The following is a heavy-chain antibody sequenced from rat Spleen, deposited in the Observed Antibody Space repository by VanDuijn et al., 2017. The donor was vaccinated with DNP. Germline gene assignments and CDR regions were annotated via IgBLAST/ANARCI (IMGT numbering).Heavy chain of an antibody. Sequence: EVQLQESGPGLVKSAQSLFLTCSVTGYSITSNYWAWIRKFPGHKMEWMGYISYSGSTSYHPPLKSRISITRDTSKKQFLLQLNSVTTEDTATYYCASGGAGIWFAYWGQGTLVTVSS. D-gene: IGHD4-2*01. J-gene: IGHJ3*01. CDR3: ASGGAGIWFAY. CDR1: GYSITSNY. V-gene: IGHV3-1*01. CDR2: ISYSGST.